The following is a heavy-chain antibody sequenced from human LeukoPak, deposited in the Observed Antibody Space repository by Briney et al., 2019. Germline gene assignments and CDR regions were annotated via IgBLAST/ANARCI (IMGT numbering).Heavy chain of an antibody. V-gene: IGHV3-23*01. CDR2: ISGSGGST. J-gene: IGHJ6*02. CDR1: GFTFSSYA. CDR3: AEDLDPSSSWYSPYYYYGMDV. Sequence: QSGGSLRLSCAASGFTFSSYAMSWVRQAPGKGLEWVSAISGSGGSTYYADSVKGRFTISRDNSKNTLYLQMNSLRAEDTAVYYCAEDLDPSSSWYSPYYYYGMDVWGQGTTVTVSS. D-gene: IGHD6-13*01.